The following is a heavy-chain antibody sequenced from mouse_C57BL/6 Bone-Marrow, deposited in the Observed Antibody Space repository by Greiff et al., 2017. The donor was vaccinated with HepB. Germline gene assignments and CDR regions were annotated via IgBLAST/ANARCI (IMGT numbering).Heavy chain of an antibody. D-gene: IGHD1-1*01. V-gene: IGHV1-53*01. Sequence: VQLQQPGTELVKPGASVKLSCKASGYTFTSYWMHWVKQRPGQGLEWIGNINPSNGGTNYNEKFKSKATLTVDKSSSTAYMQLSSLTSEDSAVYYCARSWYYYGSSYGYAMDYWGQGTSVTVSS. J-gene: IGHJ4*01. CDR2: INPSNGGT. CDR1: GYTFTSYW. CDR3: ARSWYYYGSSYGYAMDY.